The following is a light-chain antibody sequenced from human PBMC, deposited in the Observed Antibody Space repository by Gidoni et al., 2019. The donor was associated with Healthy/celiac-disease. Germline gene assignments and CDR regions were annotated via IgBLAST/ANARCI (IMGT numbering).Light chain of an antibody. CDR1: KLGDKY. J-gene: IGLJ2*01. Sequence: SYELTQPPSVSVPPGQTASITCSGDKLGDKYACWYQQKPGQPPVLGIYQDSKRPSGIPERFSGSNSGNTATLTISGTQAMDEADYYCQAWDSSTVVFGGGTKLTVL. V-gene: IGLV3-1*01. CDR3: QAWDSSTVV. CDR2: QDS.